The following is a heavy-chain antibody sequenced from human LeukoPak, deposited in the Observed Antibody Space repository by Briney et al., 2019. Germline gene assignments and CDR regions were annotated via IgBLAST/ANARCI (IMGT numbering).Heavy chain of an antibody. CDR2: IKSDGSST. Sequence: GGSLRLSCAASGFTFNSDWMHWVRQAPGKGLVWVSRIKSDGSSTSYADSVKGRFSISRDNAKNTLYLQMNSPRAEDTAVYYCATTRYDAFDIWGQGTMVTVSS. CDR3: ATTRYDAFDI. V-gene: IGHV3-74*01. D-gene: IGHD1-1*01. CDR1: GFTFNSDW. J-gene: IGHJ3*02.